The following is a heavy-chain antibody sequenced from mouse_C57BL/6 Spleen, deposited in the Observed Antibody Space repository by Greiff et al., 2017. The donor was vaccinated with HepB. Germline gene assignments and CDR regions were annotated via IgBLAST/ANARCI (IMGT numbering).Heavy chain of an antibody. CDR1: GYTFTDYY. J-gene: IGHJ4*01. CDR2: INPNNGGT. D-gene: IGHD1-1*01. CDR3: ARENYYGRARFMDY. Sequence: VQLQQSGPELVKPGASVKISCKASGYTFTDYYMNWVKQSHGKSLEWIGDINPNNGGTSYNQKFKGKATLTVDKSSSTAYMELRSLTSEDSAVYYCARENYYGRARFMDYWGQGTSVTVSS. V-gene: IGHV1-26*01.